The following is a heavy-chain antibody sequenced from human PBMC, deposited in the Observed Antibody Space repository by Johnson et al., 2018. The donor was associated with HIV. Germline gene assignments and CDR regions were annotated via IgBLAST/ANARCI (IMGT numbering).Heavy chain of an antibody. Sequence: QVQLVESRGVLVQPGGSLRLSCVASGFTFSSYGIHWVRQAPGKGLEWVALISFDGSDKYYTDSVTGRFVISRDNSRKTLYLQMEGLRPEDTAVYYCAKVAGASGVRDAFDIWGRGTLVTVSS. J-gene: IGHJ3*02. D-gene: IGHD3-10*01. CDR1: GFTFSSYG. CDR3: AKVAGASGVRDAFDI. CDR2: ISFDGSDK. V-gene: IGHV3-30*18.